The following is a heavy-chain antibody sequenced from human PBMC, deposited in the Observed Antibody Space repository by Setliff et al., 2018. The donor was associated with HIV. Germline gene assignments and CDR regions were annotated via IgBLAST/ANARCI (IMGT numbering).Heavy chain of an antibody. CDR1: SGSISGFY. CDR3: ARETWFGESEDPFYYYMDV. J-gene: IGHJ6*03. D-gene: IGHD3-10*01. V-gene: IGHV4-4*07. CDR2: ISASGTT. Sequence: SETLSLTCTVSSGSISGFYWTWIRQPAGKGLEWIGSISASGTTVYNPSLKSRVIMSVDTSKKYFALRVTAVTAADAAVYYCARETWFGESEDPFYYYMDVWGKGTTXTVSS.